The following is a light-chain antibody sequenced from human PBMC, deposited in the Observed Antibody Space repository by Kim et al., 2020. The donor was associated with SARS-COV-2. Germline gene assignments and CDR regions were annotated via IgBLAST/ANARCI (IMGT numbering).Light chain of an antibody. CDR1: KLGDKY. Sequence: VSVSPGQTASITCSGDKLGDKYACWYQQKPGQSPVLVIYQDSKRPSGIPERFSGSNSGNTATLTISGTQAMDEADYYCQAWDSSPSFGTGTKVTVL. V-gene: IGLV3-1*01. CDR3: QAWDSSPS. CDR2: QDS. J-gene: IGLJ1*01.